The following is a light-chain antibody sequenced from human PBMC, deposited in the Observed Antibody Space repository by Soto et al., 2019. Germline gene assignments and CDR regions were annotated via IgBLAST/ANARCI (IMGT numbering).Light chain of an antibody. V-gene: IGKV3-15*01. Sequence: EIVLTQSPATLALSPGGRATLSCRASQNIKTNLAWYQHKPGQAPRLLIYGAFTGATGVPARFSGSGSGTEFTLTISSLQSEDFATYYCQQYNSWPRTFGQGTKVDIK. CDR2: GAF. CDR1: QNIKTN. J-gene: IGKJ1*01. CDR3: QQYNSWPRT.